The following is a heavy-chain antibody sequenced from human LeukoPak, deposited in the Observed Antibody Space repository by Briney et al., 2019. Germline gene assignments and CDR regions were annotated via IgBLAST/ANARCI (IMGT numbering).Heavy chain of an antibody. D-gene: IGHD3-22*01. Sequence: PGGSLRLSCAASGFTFSSYWMSWVRQAPGKGLEWVANIKQDGSEKYYVDSVKGRFTISRDNAKNSLYLQMNSLRAEDTAVYYCARDVEGYYDSSGYAIWGQGTLVTVSS. J-gene: IGHJ4*02. CDR3: ARDVEGYYDSSGYAI. V-gene: IGHV3-7*01. CDR2: IKQDGSEK. CDR1: GFTFSSYW.